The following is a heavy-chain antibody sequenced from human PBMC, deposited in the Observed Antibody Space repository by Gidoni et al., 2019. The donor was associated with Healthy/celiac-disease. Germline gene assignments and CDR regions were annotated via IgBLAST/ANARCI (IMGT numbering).Heavy chain of an antibody. D-gene: IGHD4-17*01. V-gene: IGHV1-69*04. Sequence: KFQGRVTITADKSTSTAYMELSSLRSEDTAVYYCARVHGDSNFDYWGQGTLVTVSS. CDR3: ARVHGDSNFDY. J-gene: IGHJ4*02.